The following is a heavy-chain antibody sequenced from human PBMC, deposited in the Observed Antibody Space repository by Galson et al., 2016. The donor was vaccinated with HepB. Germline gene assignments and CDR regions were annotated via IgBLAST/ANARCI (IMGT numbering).Heavy chain of an antibody. J-gene: IGHJ4*02. D-gene: IGHD6-19*01. CDR3: ARSRLGGWYPYHCHY. V-gene: IGHV5-51*01. CDR1: GYTFTNYW. CDR2: INAGDSDT. Sequence: QSGAEVKKPGASLSISCKGSGYTFTNYWIGWVRQMPGKGLEWMGIINAGDSDTRYSPSFQGQVTFSVDKSVSTAYLQWSSLEASDTATYYWARSRLGGWYPYHCHYWGQGTLLTVSS.